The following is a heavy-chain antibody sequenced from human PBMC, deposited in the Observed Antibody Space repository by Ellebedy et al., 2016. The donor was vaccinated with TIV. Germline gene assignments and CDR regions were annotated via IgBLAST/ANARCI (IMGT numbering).Heavy chain of an antibody. V-gene: IGHV1-2*02. D-gene: IGHD2-8*02. CDR2: SNPNSGAT. CDR3: ATKHCTGGNCHHPTFDY. CDR1: GYVFTGYY. J-gene: IGHJ4*02. Sequence: ASVKVSCXASGYVFTGYYVHWVRQAPGQGLEWMGWSNPNSGATNYAEKFQGRVTMTSETSISTAYMELSGLRSDDTAVYYCATKHCTGGNCHHPTFDYWGQGTLVTVSS.